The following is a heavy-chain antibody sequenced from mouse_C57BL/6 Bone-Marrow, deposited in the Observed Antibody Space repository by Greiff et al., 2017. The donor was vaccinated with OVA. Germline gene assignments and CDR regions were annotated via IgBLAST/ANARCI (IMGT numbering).Heavy chain of an antibody. Sequence: EVNLVESGGGLVKPGGSLKLSCAASGFTFSSYAMSWVRQTPEKRLEWVATISDGGSYTYYPDNVKGRFTISRDNAKNNLYLQMSHLKSEDTAMYYCAREGYGSSSAGFAYWGQGTLVTVSA. CDR3: AREGYGSSSAGFAY. CDR2: ISDGGSYT. D-gene: IGHD1-1*01. V-gene: IGHV5-4*01. J-gene: IGHJ3*01. CDR1: GFTFSSYA.